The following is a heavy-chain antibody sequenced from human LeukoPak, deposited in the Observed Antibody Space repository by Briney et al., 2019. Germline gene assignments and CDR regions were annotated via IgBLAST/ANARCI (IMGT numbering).Heavy chain of an antibody. CDR3: TRISVVSTFRSPKYYFDY. Sequence: GGSLRLSCAASGFTFSSYAMSWVRQAPGKGLEWVSSISGSDGSTYYADSVKGRFTISRDNSKNTLYLQMNSLRAEDTAVYYCTRISVVSTFRSPKYYFDYWGQGTLVTVSS. CDR1: GFTFSSYA. V-gene: IGHV3-23*01. D-gene: IGHD2/OR15-2a*01. J-gene: IGHJ4*02. CDR2: ISGSDGST.